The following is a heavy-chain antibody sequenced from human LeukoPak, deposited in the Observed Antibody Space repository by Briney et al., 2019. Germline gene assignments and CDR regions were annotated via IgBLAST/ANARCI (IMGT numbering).Heavy chain of an antibody. V-gene: IGHV1-18*01. Sequence: ASVKVSCKASGYTFTSYGISWVRQAPGQGLEWMGWISAYNGNTNYAQKLQGRVTMTTDTSTSTACMELRSLRSDDTAVYYCAETSYYYYGMDVWGQGTTVTVSS. J-gene: IGHJ6*02. CDR3: AETSYYYYGMDV. CDR1: GYTFTSYG. CDR2: ISAYNGNT.